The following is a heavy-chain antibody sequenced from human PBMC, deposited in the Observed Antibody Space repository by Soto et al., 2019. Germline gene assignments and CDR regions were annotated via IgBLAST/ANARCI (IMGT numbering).Heavy chain of an antibody. D-gene: IGHD2-15*01. CDR1: GLTFNRYW. CDR3: AREFCSGGNCYTYYFDP. J-gene: IGHJ5*02. Sequence: GSLRLSCAASGLTFNRYWMHWVRHAPGKGLVWVSHINTDGSNTNYADSVKGRFTISRDNAKSTLFLQMNSLRDEDTAVYYCAREFCSGGNCYTYYFDPWGQGIPVTVSS. CDR2: INTDGSNT. V-gene: IGHV3-74*01.